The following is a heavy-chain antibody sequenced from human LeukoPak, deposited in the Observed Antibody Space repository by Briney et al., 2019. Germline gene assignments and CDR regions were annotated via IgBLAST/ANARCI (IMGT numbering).Heavy chain of an antibody. CDR2: INPNSGGT. CDR1: GCTFSAYY. CDR3: ARDRVVVVPAAQDYYYYGMDV. V-gene: IGHV1-2*02. J-gene: IGHJ6*02. Sequence: ASVKVSCKASGCTFSAYYMHWVRQAPGQGLEWMGWINPNSGGTNYAQKFQGRVTMTRDTSISTAFMELSSLRSDDTAVYYCARDRVVVVPAAQDYYYYGMDVWGQGTTVTVSS. D-gene: IGHD2-2*01.